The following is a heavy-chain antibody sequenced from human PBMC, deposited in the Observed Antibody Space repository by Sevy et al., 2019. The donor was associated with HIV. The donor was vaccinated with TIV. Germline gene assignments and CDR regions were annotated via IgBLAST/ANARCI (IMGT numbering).Heavy chain of an antibody. J-gene: IGHJ4*02. V-gene: IGHV3-7*03. CDR3: ARDPSVDFFDY. Sequence: GGSLRLSCAASGFTFSSYWMSWVRQAPGKGLEWVANIKQDGSEKYYVDSVKGRFTISRDNAKKSLYMQMNSLRAEDTAVYYCARDPSVDFFDYWGQGTLVTVSS. CDR1: GFTFSSYW. CDR2: IKQDGSEK.